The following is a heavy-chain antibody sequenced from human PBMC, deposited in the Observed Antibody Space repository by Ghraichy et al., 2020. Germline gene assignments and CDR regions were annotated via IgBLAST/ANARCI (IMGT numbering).Heavy chain of an antibody. J-gene: IGHJ5*02. CDR2: ISSSSSYT. V-gene: IGHV3-11*06. D-gene: IGHD3-3*01. Sequence: GGSLRLSCAASGFTFSDYYMSWIRQAPGKGLEWVSYISSSSSYTNYADSVKGRFTISRENAKNSLYLQRNSLRAEDTAVYYCARVYDFWSGYSWFDPWGQGTLVTVSS. CDR1: GFTFSDYY. CDR3: ARVYDFWSGYSWFDP.